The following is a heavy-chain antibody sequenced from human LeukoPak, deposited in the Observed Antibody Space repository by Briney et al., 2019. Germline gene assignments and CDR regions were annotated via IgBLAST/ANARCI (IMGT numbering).Heavy chain of an antibody. CDR2: IWYDGSNK. CDR3: ARSTDSSSSVDY. V-gene: IGHV3-33*01. D-gene: IGHD6-6*01. CDR1: GFTFSSYG. Sequence: PGGSLRLSCAASGFTFSSYGMHWVRQAPGKGLEWVAVIWYDGSNKYYADSVKGRFTISRDNSKNTLYLQMNSLRAEDTAVYYCARSTDSSSSVDYWGQGTLVTVSS. J-gene: IGHJ4*02.